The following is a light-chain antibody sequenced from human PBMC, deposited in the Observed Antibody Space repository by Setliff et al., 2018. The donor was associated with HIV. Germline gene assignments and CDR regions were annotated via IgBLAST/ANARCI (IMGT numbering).Light chain of an antibody. J-gene: IGLJ1*01. CDR2: EVS. CDR3: CSYASGSTSLFV. Sequence: QSALTQPASVSGSPGQSITISCTGTITDVGTYNLVSWYQKHPGKAPKVMIYEVSKRPSGISNRFSGSKSGNTASLTISGLQPEDESDYYCCSYASGSTSLFVFGTGTKVTVL. CDR1: ITDVGTYNL. V-gene: IGLV2-23*02.